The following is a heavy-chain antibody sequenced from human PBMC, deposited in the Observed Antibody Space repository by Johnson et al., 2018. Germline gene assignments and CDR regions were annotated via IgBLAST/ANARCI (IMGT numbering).Heavy chain of an antibody. Sequence: VQLVQSGGDLVQPGGSLRLSCAASGFTLSSYWMTWVRQAPGKGLEWVANIKQDGSISYYGDSVKGRFSLSRDNAKNSVFLQMNSLRAEDTAGYYWAREGLGDLSMDVWGKGTTVTVSS. J-gene: IGHJ6*04. CDR2: IKQDGSIS. CDR1: GFTLSSYW. D-gene: IGHD3-16*02. CDR3: AREGLGDLSMDV. V-gene: IGHV3-7*01.